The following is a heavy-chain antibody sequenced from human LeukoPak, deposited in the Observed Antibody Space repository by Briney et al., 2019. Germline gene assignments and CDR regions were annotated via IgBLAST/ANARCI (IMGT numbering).Heavy chain of an antibody. D-gene: IGHD2-15*01. CDR3: ARVPYCSGGSCTYFDH. V-gene: IGHV3-21*06. CDR1: EFTFSNYG. Sequence: GGSLRLSCAASEFTFSNYGMTWVRQAPGKGLEWVSSIDSSNKYMYYADSLKGRFTISRDNAQNSLYLQMNSLRAEDTAVYYCARVPYCSGGSCTYFDHWGQGTLVTVSS. CDR2: IDSSNKYM. J-gene: IGHJ4*02.